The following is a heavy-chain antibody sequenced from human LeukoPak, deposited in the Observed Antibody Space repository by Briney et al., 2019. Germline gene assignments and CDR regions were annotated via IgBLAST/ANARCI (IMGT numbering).Heavy chain of an antibody. Sequence: PGGSLRLSCAASGFTFSSYAMSWVRQAPGKGLEWVSAISGSGGSTYCADSVKGRFTISRDNSKNTLYLQMNSLRVEDTAVYYCAKTSSSGWYYRTPFDYWGQGTLVTVSS. V-gene: IGHV3-23*01. CDR2: ISGSGGST. CDR1: GFTFSSYA. CDR3: AKTSSSGWYYRTPFDY. D-gene: IGHD6-19*01. J-gene: IGHJ4*02.